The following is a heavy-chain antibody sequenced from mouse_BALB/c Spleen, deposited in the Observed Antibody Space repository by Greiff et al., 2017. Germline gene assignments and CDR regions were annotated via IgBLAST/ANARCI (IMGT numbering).Heavy chain of an antibody. D-gene: IGHD1-1*01. CDR2: ISSGGSYT. Sequence: EVKLVESGGGLVKPGGSLKLSCAASGFTFSSYAMSWVRQSPEKRLEWVAEISSGGSYTYYPDTVTGRFTISRDNAKNTLYLEMSSLRSEDTAMYYCARNYGSSLYFDYWGQGTTLTVS. J-gene: IGHJ2*01. CDR1: GFTFSSYA. V-gene: IGHV5-9-4*01. CDR3: ARNYGSSLYFDY.